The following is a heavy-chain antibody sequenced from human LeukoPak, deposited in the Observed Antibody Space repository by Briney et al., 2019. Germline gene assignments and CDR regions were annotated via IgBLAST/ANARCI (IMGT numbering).Heavy chain of an antibody. CDR1: GYTFTGYY. Sequence: ASMKVSCKASGYTFTGYYMHWLRQAPGQGLEWMGWINPNSGGTNYAQKFQGRVTMTRDTSISTAYMELSRLRSDDTAVYYCARLSSYCYGSGSYKSQKYYFGYWGQGTLVTVSS. J-gene: IGHJ4*02. CDR3: ARLSSYCYGSGSYKSQKYYFGY. V-gene: IGHV1-2*02. D-gene: IGHD3-10*01. CDR2: INPNSGGT.